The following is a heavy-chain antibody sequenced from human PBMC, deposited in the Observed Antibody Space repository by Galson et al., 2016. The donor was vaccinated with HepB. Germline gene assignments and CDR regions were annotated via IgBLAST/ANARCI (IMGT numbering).Heavy chain of an antibody. CDR1: GDSISSNPYY. CDR2: VSYMGSA. J-gene: IGHJ6*02. CDR3: AGNGHQWLLETGYYYHAMDV. V-gene: IGHV4-39*01. Sequence: SETLSLTCTVSGDSISSNPYYWAWIRQPPGKGLEWIGSVSYMGSASYNPSLRSRVTMSEDTSKKQISLRLSSVTAADTATYYCAGNGHQWLLETGYYYHAMDVWGQGTTVTVSS. D-gene: IGHD2-15*01.